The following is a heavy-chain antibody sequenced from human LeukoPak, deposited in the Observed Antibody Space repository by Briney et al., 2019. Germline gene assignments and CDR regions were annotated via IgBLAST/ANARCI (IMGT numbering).Heavy chain of an antibody. CDR1: GVSISSYY. CDR2: IYYSGST. V-gene: IGHV4-59*01. J-gene: IGHJ4*02. CDR3: ARDQTGSEGIIDY. D-gene: IGHD3-10*01. Sequence: SETLSLTCTVSGVSISSYYWSWIRQPPGKGLEWIGYIYYSGSTNYNPSLKSRATISVDTSKNQFSLKLSSVTAADTAVYYCARDQTGSEGIIDYWGQGTLVTVSS.